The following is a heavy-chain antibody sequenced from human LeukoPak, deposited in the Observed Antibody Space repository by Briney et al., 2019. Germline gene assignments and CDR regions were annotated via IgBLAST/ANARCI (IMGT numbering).Heavy chain of an antibody. D-gene: IGHD2-21*02. CDR2: IIPILGIA. Sequence: GSSVKVSCKASGGTFSSYAISWVRQAPGQGLEWMGRIIPILGIANYAQKFQGRVTITADKSTGTAYMEMSSLRSEDTAVYYCAKSITVVTPWVLYYYCGMDVWGQGTTVTVSS. CDR3: AKSITVVTPWVLYYYCGMDV. J-gene: IGHJ6*02. V-gene: IGHV1-69*04. CDR1: GGTFSSYA.